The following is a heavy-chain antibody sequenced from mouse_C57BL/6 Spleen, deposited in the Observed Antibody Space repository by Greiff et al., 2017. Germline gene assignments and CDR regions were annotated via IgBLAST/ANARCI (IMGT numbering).Heavy chain of an antibody. CDR2: IDPSDSYT. Sequence: QVQLQQPGAELVMPGASVKLSCKASGYTFTSYWMHWVKQRPGQGLEWIGEIDPSDSYTNYNQKFKGKSTLTVDKSSSTAYMQLRSLTSEDSAVYDYARSSGRAMDYWGQGTSVTVSS. J-gene: IGHJ4*01. D-gene: IGHD3-2*02. CDR1: GYTFTSYW. CDR3: ARSSGRAMDY. V-gene: IGHV1-69*01.